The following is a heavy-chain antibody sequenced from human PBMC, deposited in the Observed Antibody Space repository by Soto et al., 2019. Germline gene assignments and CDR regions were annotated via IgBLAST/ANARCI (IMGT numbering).Heavy chain of an antibody. Sequence: QVQLVESGGGLVKPGGSLRLSCAASGFTFSDYYMSWIRQAPGKGLEWVSYISSSSSYTNYADSVKGRFTISRENAKNSLYLEMNSLRAEDTAVYYCARSITDYYDSSGYYDDYWGQGTLVTVSS. CDR2: ISSSSSYT. J-gene: IGHJ4*02. V-gene: IGHV3-11*05. CDR1: GFTFSDYY. D-gene: IGHD3-22*01. CDR3: ARSITDYYDSSGYYDDY.